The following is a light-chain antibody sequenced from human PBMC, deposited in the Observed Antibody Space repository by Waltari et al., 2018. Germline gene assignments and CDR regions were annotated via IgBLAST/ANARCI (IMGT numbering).Light chain of an antibody. CDR1: SSDVGGYNY. CDR3: SSYTSSSTRV. Sequence: QSALTQPASVSGPPGESITISRTGTSSDVGGYNYVSWYQQHPGKAPKLMIYEVSNRPSGVSNRFSGSKSGNTASLTISGLQAEDEADYYCSSYTSSSTRVFGGGTKLTVL. V-gene: IGLV2-14*01. J-gene: IGLJ3*02. CDR2: EVS.